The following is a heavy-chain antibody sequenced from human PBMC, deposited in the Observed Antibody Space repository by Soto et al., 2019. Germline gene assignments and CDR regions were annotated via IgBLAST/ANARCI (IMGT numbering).Heavy chain of an antibody. Sequence: QVQLVQSGAEVKKPGASVKVSCKASGYTFTSYEINWVRQATGQGLEWMGWMNPNSGNTGYAQKFRGRVTMTRNTSISTAYMELSSLRSEDTAVYYCARRQRWGVAVSGGGDYWGQGTLVTVSS. CDR1: GYTFTSYE. CDR2: MNPNSGNT. V-gene: IGHV1-8*01. D-gene: IGHD6-19*01. CDR3: ARRQRWGVAVSGGGDY. J-gene: IGHJ4*02.